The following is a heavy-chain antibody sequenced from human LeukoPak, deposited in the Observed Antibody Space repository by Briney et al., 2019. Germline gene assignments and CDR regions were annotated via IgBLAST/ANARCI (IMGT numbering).Heavy chain of an antibody. CDR2: INPNSGGT. CDR1: GYTFTGYY. V-gene: IGHV1-2*06. CDR3: ARVVAARNWYFDL. J-gene: IGHJ2*01. D-gene: IGHD6-6*01. Sequence: ASVKVSCKASGYTFTGYYMHWVRQAPGQGLEWMGRINPNSGGTNYAQKFQGRVTMTRDTSISIAYMELSRLRSDDTAVYYCARVVAARNWYFDLWGRGTLVTVSS.